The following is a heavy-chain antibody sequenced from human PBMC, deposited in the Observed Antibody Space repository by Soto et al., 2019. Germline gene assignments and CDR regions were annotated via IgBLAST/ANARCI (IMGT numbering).Heavy chain of an antibody. J-gene: IGHJ6*02. Sequence: EVQLVESGGGLVQPGGSLRLSCAASGFTFSSYDMHWVRQATGKGLEWVSAIGTAGDTYYPGSVKGRFTISRENAKNSWYLQMNSLRAEDTAVYYCSRGCSSTSCYYYYYYGMDVCGQGTTVTVSS. CDR3: SRGCSSTSCYYYYYYGMDV. V-gene: IGHV3-13*01. D-gene: IGHD2-2*01. CDR1: GFTFSSYD. CDR2: IGTAGDT.